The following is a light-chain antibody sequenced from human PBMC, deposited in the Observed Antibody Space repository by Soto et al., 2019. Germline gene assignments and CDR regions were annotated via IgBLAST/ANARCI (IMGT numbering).Light chain of an antibody. Sequence: DIQMTQSPSSLSASVGDRVSITCRASQSVTSYLNWYQQKPGKAPKLLIFAASSLYSGVPSRFSGRGSGTDFILTISSLQPEDFATYFCQPSYRSPYTFGQGTKLEIK. CDR2: AAS. CDR1: QSVTSY. J-gene: IGKJ2*01. CDR3: QPSYRSPYT. V-gene: IGKV1-39*01.